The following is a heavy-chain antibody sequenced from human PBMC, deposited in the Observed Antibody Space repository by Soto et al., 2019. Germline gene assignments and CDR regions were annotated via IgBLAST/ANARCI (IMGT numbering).Heavy chain of an antibody. Sequence: QVQLQESGPGLVKPSQTLSITCTVSGGSISSGDYYWSWIRQPPGKGLEWIGYIYYSGSTYYNPSLESRVTISVDTSKNQFSLKLSSVTAADTAVYYCARDQGMVRGVIGWFDPWGQGTLVTVSS. CDR3: ARDQGMVRGVIGWFDP. J-gene: IGHJ5*02. CDR2: IYYSGST. V-gene: IGHV4-30-4*01. D-gene: IGHD3-10*01. CDR1: GGSISSGDYY.